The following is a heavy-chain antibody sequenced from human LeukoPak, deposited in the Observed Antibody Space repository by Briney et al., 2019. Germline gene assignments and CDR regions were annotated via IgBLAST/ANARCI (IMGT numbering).Heavy chain of an antibody. V-gene: IGHV3-30*18. CDR2: ISYDGSNK. CDR1: GFTFSSYG. CDR3: AKEGEVTADFDY. J-gene: IGHJ4*02. D-gene: IGHD2-21*02. Sequence: GGSLRLSCAASGFTFSSYGMHWVRQAPCKGLEWVAVISYDGSNKYYADSVKGRFTISRDNSKNTLYLQMNSLRAEDTAVYYCAKEGEVTADFDYWGQGTLVTVSS.